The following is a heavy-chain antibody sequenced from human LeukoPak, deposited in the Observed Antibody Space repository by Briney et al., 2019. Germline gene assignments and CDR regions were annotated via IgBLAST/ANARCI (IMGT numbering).Heavy chain of an antibody. CDR3: ARVLNDYIDY. V-gene: IGHV3-53*01. Sequence: PGGSLRLSCAASGFTFSSYAMNWVRQAPGKGLEWVSVTYSGGSTYYADSVKGRFTISRDNSKNTLYLQMNSLRAEDTAVYYCARVLNDYIDYWGQGTLVTVSS. J-gene: IGHJ4*02. CDR2: TYSGGST. CDR1: GFTFSSYA.